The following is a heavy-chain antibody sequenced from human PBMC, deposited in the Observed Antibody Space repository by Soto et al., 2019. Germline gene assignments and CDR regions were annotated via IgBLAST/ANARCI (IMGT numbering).Heavy chain of an antibody. Sequence: EVQLLESGGGLVQPGGSLRLSCAASGFTFSSYAMSWVRQAPGKGPEWVSAISGSGGSTYYADSVKGRFTISRDNSKNTLYLQMNSLRAEDTAVYYCAKDRGGYCSGGSCFFDYWGQGTLVTVSS. CDR1: GFTFSSYA. CDR2: ISGSGGST. V-gene: IGHV3-23*01. J-gene: IGHJ4*02. CDR3: AKDRGGYCSGGSCFFDY. D-gene: IGHD2-15*01.